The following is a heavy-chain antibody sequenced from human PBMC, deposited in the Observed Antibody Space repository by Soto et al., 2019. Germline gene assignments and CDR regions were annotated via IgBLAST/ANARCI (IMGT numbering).Heavy chain of an antibody. Sequence: GASVKVSCKASGYTFTNYGISWVRQAPGEGLEWVGWINTSNKKKLYAQKLQGKLTLTTDTSTSTAYMDLTTLISYDTAVYFCARDPGAASFDFWAQGTLVTVSS. CDR2: INTSNKKK. V-gene: IGHV1-18*01. J-gene: IGHJ4*02. CDR3: ARDPGAASFDF. D-gene: IGHD2-15*01. CDR1: GYTFTNYG.